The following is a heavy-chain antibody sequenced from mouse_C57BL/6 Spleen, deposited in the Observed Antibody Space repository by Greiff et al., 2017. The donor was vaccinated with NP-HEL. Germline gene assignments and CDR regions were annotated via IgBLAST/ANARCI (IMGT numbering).Heavy chain of an antibody. CDR3: AKHGGGNWDDWYFDV. Sequence: VMLVESGPGLVAPSQCLSITCTVSGFSLTSYGVDWVRQPPGKGLEWLGVIWGGGSTNYNSALMSRLSISKDNSKSQVFLKMNSLQTDDTAMYYCAKHGGGNWDDWYFDVWGTGTTVTVSS. CDR1: GFSLTSYG. J-gene: IGHJ1*03. D-gene: IGHD4-1*02. V-gene: IGHV2-9*01. CDR2: IWGGGST.